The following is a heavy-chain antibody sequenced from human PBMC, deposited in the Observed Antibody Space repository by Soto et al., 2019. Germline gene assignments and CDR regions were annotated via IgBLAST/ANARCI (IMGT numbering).Heavy chain of an antibody. CDR2: INSDGSST. J-gene: IGHJ4*02. V-gene: IGHV3-74*01. D-gene: IGHD2-15*01. CDR1: GFTFSSYW. Sequence: EVQLVESGGGLVQPGGSLRLSCAASGFTFSSYWMHWVRQAPGKGPAWVSRINSDGSSTTYADSVKGRFTISRDDDNNTLNPKMSSLRAEDTAVYYCASVYCCGCSCYSVDYWGQGTLVTVSS. CDR3: ASVYCCGCSCYSVDY.